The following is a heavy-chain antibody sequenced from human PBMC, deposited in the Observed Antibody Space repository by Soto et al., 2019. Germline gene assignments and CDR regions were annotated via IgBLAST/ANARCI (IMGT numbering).Heavy chain of an antibody. V-gene: IGHV3-30-3*01. CDR1: GFTFSSYA. J-gene: IGHJ6*02. CDR3: ARGSVDSSGWYGGYYYGMDV. D-gene: IGHD6-19*01. Sequence: QVQLVESGGGVVQPGRSLRLSCAASGFTFSSYAMQWVRQAPGKGLEWVAVISYDGSNKYYADSVKGRFTISRDNSKNTLYLQMNSLRAEDTAVYYCARGSVDSSGWYGGYYYGMDVWGQGTTVTVSS. CDR2: ISYDGSNK.